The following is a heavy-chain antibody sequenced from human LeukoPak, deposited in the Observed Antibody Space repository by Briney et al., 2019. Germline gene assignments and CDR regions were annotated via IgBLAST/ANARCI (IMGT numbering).Heavy chain of an antibody. J-gene: IGHJ4*02. D-gene: IGHD2-15*01. Sequence: SVKVSCKASGGTFSSYAISWVRQAPGRGLEWIGRIIPIFGTANYAQKFQGRGTITADKSTSTAYMELSSLRSEDTAAYYCARGGYCSGGSCYKPFDYWGQGTLVTVSS. CDR1: GGTFSSYA. V-gene: IGHV1-69*06. CDR3: ARGGYCSGGSCYKPFDY. CDR2: IIPIFGTA.